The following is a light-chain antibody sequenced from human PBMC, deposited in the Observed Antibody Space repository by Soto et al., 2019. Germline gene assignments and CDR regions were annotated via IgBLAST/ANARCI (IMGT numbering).Light chain of an antibody. CDR1: SSDVGGYNY. J-gene: IGLJ2*01. CDR2: DVS. V-gene: IGLV2-14*01. CDR3: SSYTSSSTLVV. Sequence: QSALTQPASVSGSPGQSITISCTGTSSDVGGYNYVSWYQQHPGKAPKLMIYDVSNRPSGVSNRFSCSKSGNTASLTISGLQAEDEADYYCSSYTSSSTLVVFGGGTKVTVL.